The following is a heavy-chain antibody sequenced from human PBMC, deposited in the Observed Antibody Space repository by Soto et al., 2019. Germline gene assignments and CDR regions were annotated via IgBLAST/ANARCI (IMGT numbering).Heavy chain of an antibody. CDR1: GGSISSDDYY. J-gene: IGHJ5*01. V-gene: IGHV4-30-4*01. CDR2: IYYSGST. Sequence: SETLSLTCTVSGGSISSDDYYWSWIRQPPGKGLEWIGNIYYSGSTYYNPSLKSRPTISVDTSKNQFSLKLSSVTTADTAVYYCARALFYFASGSYSRCTDSWGKGTLVTVSS. D-gene: IGHD3-10*01. CDR3: ARALFYFASGSYSRCTDS.